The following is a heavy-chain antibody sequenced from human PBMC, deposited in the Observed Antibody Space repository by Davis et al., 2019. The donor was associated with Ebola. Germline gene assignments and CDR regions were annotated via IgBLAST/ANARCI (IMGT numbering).Heavy chain of an antibody. CDR3: TRESGRGGASSTDY. CDR2: IYSGGST. J-gene: IGHJ4*02. V-gene: IGHV3-53*05. Sequence: PGGSLRLSCAASGFTVSSNYMSWVRQAPGKGLEWVSVIYSGGSTYYADSVKGRFTISRDNSKDTLYLQMNSLKTDDTAVYYCTRESGRGGASSTDYWGQGTLVTVSS. D-gene: IGHD2-21*01. CDR1: GFTVSSNY.